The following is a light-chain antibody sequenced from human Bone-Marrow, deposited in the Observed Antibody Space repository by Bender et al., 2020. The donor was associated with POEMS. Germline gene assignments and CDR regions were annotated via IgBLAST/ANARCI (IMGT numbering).Light chain of an antibody. CDR2: DVT. CDR3: NAYTRSSTLV. V-gene: IGLV2-8*01. Sequence: QSALTQPPSASGSPGQSVTISCTGTSSDVGGYNYVSWYQQHPGKAPEIIIFDVTKRPSGVPDRFSGSKSDNTASLTISGLQAEDEADYYCNAYTRSSTLVFGGGTKLTV. CDR1: SSDVGGYNY. J-gene: IGLJ3*02.